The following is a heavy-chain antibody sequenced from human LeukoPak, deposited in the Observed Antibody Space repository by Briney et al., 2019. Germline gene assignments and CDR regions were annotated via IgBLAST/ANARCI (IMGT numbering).Heavy chain of an antibody. D-gene: IGHD7-27*01. CDR3: AKGQTWASVYFDS. V-gene: IGHV3-23*01. Sequence: GGSLRLSCAASGFTFSSYAMSWVRQAPGKGLEYISAISSSGDDTLYADSVKGRFAISRDNFKNTLYLQMNSLRAEDTAVYYCAKGQTWASVYFDSWGQGTLVTVSS. J-gene: IGHJ4*02. CDR1: GFTFSSYA. CDR2: ISSSGDDT.